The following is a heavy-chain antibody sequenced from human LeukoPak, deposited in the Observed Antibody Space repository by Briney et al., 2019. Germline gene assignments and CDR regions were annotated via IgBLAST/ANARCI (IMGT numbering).Heavy chain of an antibody. D-gene: IGHD3/OR15-3a*01. Sequence: GGSLRLSCAASGFTFSSYNMNWVRQAPGKGLEWVSDISSSGSTIYFADSVKGRFTISRDNAKNSLYLQMNSLRAEDTAVYYCARETDCAFDIWGQGTMVTVSS. CDR2: ISSSGSTI. J-gene: IGHJ3*02. CDR1: GFTFSSYN. CDR3: ARETDCAFDI. V-gene: IGHV3-48*01.